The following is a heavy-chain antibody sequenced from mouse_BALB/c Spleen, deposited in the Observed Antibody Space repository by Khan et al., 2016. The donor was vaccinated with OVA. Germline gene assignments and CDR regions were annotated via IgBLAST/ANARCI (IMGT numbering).Heavy chain of an antibody. J-gene: IGHJ3*01. CDR3: TSLAYYYDSEGFAY. Sequence: VQLKESGGDLVKPGGSLKLSCAASGFTFSTYGMSWVRQTPDKRLEWVATVSTGGSYTYYPDSVKGRFTISRDNAKNTLYLQMSGLKSEDTAMFDWTSLAYYYDSEGFAYWGQGTLVTVSA. CDR2: VSTGGSYT. D-gene: IGHD1-1*01. V-gene: IGHV5-6*01. CDR1: GFTFSTYG.